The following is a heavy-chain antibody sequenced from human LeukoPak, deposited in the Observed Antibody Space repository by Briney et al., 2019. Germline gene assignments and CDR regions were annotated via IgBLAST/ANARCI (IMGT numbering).Heavy chain of an antibody. Sequence: ASVKVSCKASGYSFTGYYMHWVRQAPGQGLEWIGCINPNSGGTDYAQKFQGRVTMTRDTSISTAYMELSRLTSDDTAVYYCAVLSGYDPYYFDYWGQGTLVAVSS. J-gene: IGHJ4*02. D-gene: IGHD5-12*01. CDR3: AVLSGYDPYYFDY. V-gene: IGHV1-2*02. CDR2: INPNSGGT. CDR1: GYSFTGYY.